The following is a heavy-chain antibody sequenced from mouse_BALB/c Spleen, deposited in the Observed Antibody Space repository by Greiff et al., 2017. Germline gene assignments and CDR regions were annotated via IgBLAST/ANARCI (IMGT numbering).Heavy chain of an antibody. CDR2: IWSGGST. CDR3: ATSYYGNFWYFDV. D-gene: IGHD2-10*01. CDR1: GFSLTSYG. J-gene: IGHJ1*01. V-gene: IGHV2-2*02. Sequence: VQLQESGPGLVQPSQSLSITCTVSGFSLTSYGVHWVRQSPGKGLEWLGVIWSGGSTDYNAAFISRLSISKDNSKSQVFFKMNSLQANDTAIYYCATSYYGNFWYFDVWGAGTTVTVSS.